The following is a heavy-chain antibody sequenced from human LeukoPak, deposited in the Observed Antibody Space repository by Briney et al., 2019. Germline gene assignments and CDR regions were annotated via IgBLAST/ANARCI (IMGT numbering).Heavy chain of an antibody. J-gene: IGHJ3*02. V-gene: IGHV1-2*02. Sequence: ASVKVSCKACGYSFIGYYIHWVRQAPGQGLEWMGWINPNSGGANYAQKFQGRVTMTRDTSISTVYMELTRLRSDDTAMYYCAKSTNWGSISDGFDIWGQGTMVTVAS. CDR1: GYSFIGYY. CDR3: AKSTNWGSISDGFDI. CDR2: INPNSGGA. D-gene: IGHD7-27*01.